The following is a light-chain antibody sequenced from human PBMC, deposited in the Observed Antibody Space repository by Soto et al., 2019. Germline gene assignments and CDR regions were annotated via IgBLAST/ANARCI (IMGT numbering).Light chain of an antibody. J-gene: IGLJ2*01. CDR2: DNN. CDR1: NSNIGKNW. V-gene: IGLV1-51*01. Sequence: QSVLTQPPSVSAAAGQKVSISCTGSNSNIGKNWLSWYQQVPGTAPKLLIYDNNRRPSGIPDRFSGSKFGTSATLDIIGLQSGDEADYYCGVWDSSLNTVIFGGGTKLTVL. CDR3: GVWDSSLNTVI.